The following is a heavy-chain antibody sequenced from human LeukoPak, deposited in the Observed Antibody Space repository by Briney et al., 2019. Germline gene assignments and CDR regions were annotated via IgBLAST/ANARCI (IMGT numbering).Heavy chain of an antibody. Sequence: GGSLRLSCAASGFTFSSYGMHWVRQAPGKGLEWVAFIRYDGSNKYYADSVKGRFTISRDNSKNTLYLQMNSLRAEDTAVYYCAKDLSGDLTPYFDYWGQGTLVTVSS. D-gene: IGHD3-10*01. V-gene: IGHV3-30*02. CDR2: IRYDGSNK. CDR1: GFTFSSYG. J-gene: IGHJ4*02. CDR3: AKDLSGDLTPYFDY.